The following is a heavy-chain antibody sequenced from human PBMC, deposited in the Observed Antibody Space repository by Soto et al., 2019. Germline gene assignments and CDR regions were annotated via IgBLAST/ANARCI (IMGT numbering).Heavy chain of an antibody. CDR2: MNPNSGNT. V-gene: IGHV1-8*01. CDR3: ARAQFLYYDFWSVFGYYYGMDV. Sequence: ASVKVSCKASGYTFTSYDINWVRQATGQGLEWMGWMNPNSGNTGYAQKFQGRVTMTRNTSISTAYMELSSLRSEDTAVYYCARAQFLYYDFWSVFGYYYGMDVWGQGTTVTVSS. D-gene: IGHD3-3*01. CDR1: GYTFTSYD. J-gene: IGHJ6*02.